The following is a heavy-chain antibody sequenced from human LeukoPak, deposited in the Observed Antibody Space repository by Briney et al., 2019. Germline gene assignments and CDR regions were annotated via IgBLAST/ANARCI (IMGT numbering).Heavy chain of an antibody. Sequence: GGSLRLSCAASGFTFSSYDMHWVRQGTGKGLEWVSAIGTAGDTYYPGSVKGRFTTSRENAKNSLYLQMSSLRVGDTAVYYCARGRGWGTFDIWGQGTMVTVSS. V-gene: IGHV3-13*04. CDR3: ARGRGWGTFDI. J-gene: IGHJ3*02. D-gene: IGHD3-10*01. CDR1: GFTFSSYD. CDR2: IGTAGDT.